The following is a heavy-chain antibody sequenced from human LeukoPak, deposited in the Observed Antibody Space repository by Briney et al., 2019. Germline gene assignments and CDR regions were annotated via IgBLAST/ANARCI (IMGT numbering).Heavy chain of an antibody. CDR1: VYTFTGYY. CDR2: INPKSGGT. V-gene: IGHV1-2*02. J-gene: IGHJ4*02. Sequence: ASVKVSCKASVYTFTGYYMNWVRQAPGQGLEWMGWINPKSGGTNYAQKFQGRVTMTRDTSISTAYMELSRLRSDDTAVYYCARAVQIYYFDYWGQGTLVTVSS. D-gene: IGHD2-15*01. CDR3: ARAVQIYYFDY.